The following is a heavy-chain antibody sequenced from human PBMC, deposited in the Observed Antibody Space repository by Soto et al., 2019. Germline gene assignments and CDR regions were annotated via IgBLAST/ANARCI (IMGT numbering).Heavy chain of an antibody. CDR1: GGSISSSSYY. CDR2: LFYSGST. D-gene: IGHD3-3*01. J-gene: IGHJ4*02. Sequence: QLQLQESGPGLVKPSETLSLTCTVSGGSISSSSYYWGWIRQPPGKGLEWIGSLFYSGSTYYNPSLKSRVTISVDTSKNQFSLKLSSVTAADTAVYYCARLVTGGGIFGVVIFDYWGQGTLVTVSS. V-gene: IGHV4-39*01. CDR3: ARLVTGGGIFGVVIFDY.